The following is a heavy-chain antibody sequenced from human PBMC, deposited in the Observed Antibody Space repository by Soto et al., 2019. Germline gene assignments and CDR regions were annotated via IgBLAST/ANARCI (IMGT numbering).Heavy chain of an antibody. CDR3: ARDKAADYTFDY. V-gene: IGHV3-33*01. CDR1: GFTFSSYG. J-gene: IGHJ4*02. CDR2: IWYDGSNK. D-gene: IGHD3-3*01. Sequence: LRLSCAASGFTFSSYGMHWVRQAPGKGLEWVAVIWYDGSNKYYADSVKGRFTISRDNSKNTLYLQMNSLRAEDTAVYYCARDKAADYTFDYWGQGTLVTVSS.